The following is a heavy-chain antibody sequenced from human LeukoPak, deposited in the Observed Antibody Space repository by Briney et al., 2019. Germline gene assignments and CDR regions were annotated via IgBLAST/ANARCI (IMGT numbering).Heavy chain of an antibody. CDR2: IDDDS. J-gene: IGHJ4*02. D-gene: IGHD5-12*01. CDR3: VTEGWIY. V-gene: IGHV3-23*01. Sequence: GGSLRLSCAASGLTFRSSVISWVRQAPGKGLEWVSTIDDDSYYADSVKGRFTISRDKSKRTLFLQMNSLSAEDTAVYYCVTEGWIYWGRGMLVTVSS. CDR1: GLTFRSSV.